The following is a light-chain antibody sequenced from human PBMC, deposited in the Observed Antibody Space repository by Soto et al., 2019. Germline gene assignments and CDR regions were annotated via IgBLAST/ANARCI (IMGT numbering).Light chain of an antibody. J-gene: IGKJ2*01. CDR2: RVS. CDR3: MQATHFPPYT. CDR1: QSLLHSDGTTY. V-gene: IGKV2-24*01. Sequence: DIVMTQTPLSSPVTLGQPASISCRSSQSLLHSDGTTYLNWLQQRPGQPPRLLIYRVSNRFSGXRXGXXGSGAGTDFTLKISRVEAEDVGIYYCMQATHFPPYTFGQGTKLEI.